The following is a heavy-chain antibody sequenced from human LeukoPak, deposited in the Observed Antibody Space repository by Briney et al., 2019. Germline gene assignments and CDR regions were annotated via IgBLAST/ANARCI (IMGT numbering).Heavy chain of an antibody. D-gene: IGHD3-10*01. Sequence: GGSLRLSCAASGFTFSSYAMSWVRRAPGKGLEWVSAISGSGGSTYYADSVKGRFTISRDNSKNTLYLQMNSLRAEDTAVYYCAKESGYYGSGSSDYWGQGTLVTVSS. CDR1: GFTFSSYA. CDR2: ISGSGGST. V-gene: IGHV3-23*01. CDR3: AKESGYYGSGSSDY. J-gene: IGHJ4*02.